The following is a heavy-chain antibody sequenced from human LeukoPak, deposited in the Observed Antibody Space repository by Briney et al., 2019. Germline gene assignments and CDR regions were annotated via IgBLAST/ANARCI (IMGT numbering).Heavy chain of an antibody. CDR2: ISGSGGST. Sequence: GGSLRLSCAASGFTFSSYAMSWVRQAPGKGLEWVSAISGSGGSTYYADSVKGRFTISRDNSKNTLYLQMNSLRAEDTAVYYCAKDVHRGPSYFDYWGQETLVTVSS. CDR3: AKDVHRGPSYFDY. CDR1: GFTFSSYA. J-gene: IGHJ4*02. V-gene: IGHV3-23*01. D-gene: IGHD3-10*01.